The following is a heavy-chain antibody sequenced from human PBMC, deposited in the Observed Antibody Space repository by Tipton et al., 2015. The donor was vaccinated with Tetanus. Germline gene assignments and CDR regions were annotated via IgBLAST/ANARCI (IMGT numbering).Heavy chain of an antibody. D-gene: IGHD6-13*01. CDR2: VYYPGGT. V-gene: IGHV4-59*02. CDR1: GDSVSGYY. Sequence: TLSLTCTVSGDSVSGYYWSWIRQPPGKGLEWIGYVYYPGGTNHNPSLKSRVTLSMDKSKNHLSLQLTSVTAADRAVYFCAGVTAQRTELSFDHWGQGTLVTVSS. CDR3: AGVTAQRTELSFDH. J-gene: IGHJ4*02.